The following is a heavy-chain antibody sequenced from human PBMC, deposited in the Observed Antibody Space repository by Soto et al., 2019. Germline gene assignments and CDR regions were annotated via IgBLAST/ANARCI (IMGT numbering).Heavy chain of an antibody. J-gene: IGHJ4*02. CDR1: GGSINNGFHY. D-gene: IGHD2-21*02. V-gene: IGHV4-39*01. CDR2: QYYSGST. CDR3: ARGDDFAGNDYFDY. Sequence: KTSETLSLTCTVSGGSINNGFHYWGWIRQPPGKGLEYIGSQYYSGSTYYNPSLQSRVAIFIDTSKNQFSLKLSPVTAADTAVYFCARGDDFAGNDYFDYWGQGTLVTVSS.